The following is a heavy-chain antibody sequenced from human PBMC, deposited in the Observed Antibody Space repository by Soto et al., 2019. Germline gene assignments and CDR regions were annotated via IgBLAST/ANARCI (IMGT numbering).Heavy chain of an antibody. D-gene: IGHD2-8*01. V-gene: IGHV3-30*18. CDR2: ISYDGSNK. CDR3: AKAFNIVLMVYVSGAPHV. J-gene: IGHJ4*02. CDR1: GFTFSSYG. Sequence: GGSLRLSCAASGFTFSSYGMHWVRQAPGKGLEWVAVISYDGSNKYYADSVKGRFTISRDNSKNTLYLQMNSLRAEDTAVYYCAKAFNIVLMVYVSGAPHVWGQGTLVTVSS.